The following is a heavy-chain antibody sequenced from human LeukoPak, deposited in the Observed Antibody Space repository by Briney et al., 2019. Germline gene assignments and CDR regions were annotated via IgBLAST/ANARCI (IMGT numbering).Heavy chain of an antibody. CDR2: MNPNSGNT. CDR3: ARGSGLRYFAWPYGMDV. J-gene: IGHJ6*02. CDR1: GYTFTSYD. D-gene: IGHD3-9*01. V-gene: IGHV1-8*01. Sequence: GASVKVSCKASGYTFTSYDINWERQATGQGLEWMGWMNPNSGNTGYAQKFQGRVTMTRNTSISTAYMELSSLRSEDTAVYYCARGSGLRYFAWPYGMDVWGQGTTVTVTS.